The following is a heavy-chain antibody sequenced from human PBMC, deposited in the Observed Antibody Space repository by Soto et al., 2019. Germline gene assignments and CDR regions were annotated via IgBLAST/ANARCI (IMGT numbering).Heavy chain of an antibody. Sequence: APVKVSCKTSGCTFTGHYIHWVRQAPGQGLEWMGWINPNTGDISYAEKFQGRVIMTRDTSISTAYMELSRLRSDDAAVYYCARGFTYGSFDSWAQGTLVTVSS. CDR1: GCTFTGHY. CDR3: ARGFTYGSFDS. CDR2: INPNTGDI. J-gene: IGHJ4*02. V-gene: IGHV1-2*02. D-gene: IGHD5-18*01.